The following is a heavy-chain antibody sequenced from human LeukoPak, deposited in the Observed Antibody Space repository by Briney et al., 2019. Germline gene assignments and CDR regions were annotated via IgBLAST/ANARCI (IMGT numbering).Heavy chain of an antibody. CDR2: ISSSGSTI. CDR1: GFTLSSYG. J-gene: IGHJ6*04. CDR3: AELGITMIGGV. V-gene: IGHV3-48*04. Sequence: GRSLRLSCAASGFTLSSYGMHWVRQAPGEGLEWVSYISSSGSTIYYADSVKGRFTISRDNAKNSLYLQMNSLRAEDTAVYYCAELGITMIGGVWGKGTTVTISS. D-gene: IGHD3-10*02.